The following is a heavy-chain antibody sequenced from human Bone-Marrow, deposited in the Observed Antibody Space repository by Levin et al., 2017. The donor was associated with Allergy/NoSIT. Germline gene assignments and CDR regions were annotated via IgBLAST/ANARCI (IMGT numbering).Heavy chain of an antibody. CDR2: ISHDGSRK. J-gene: IGHJ4*02. V-gene: IGHV3-30*04. Sequence: SCAASGFSFFGYAVHWVRQAPGRGLEWVSLISHDGSRKYYADSVQGRFTISRDKSEKILVLQMNSLRPEDSAVYYCASGCGGDCYSWGQGTLVTVSS. CDR1: GFSFFGYA. D-gene: IGHD2-21*02. CDR3: ASGCGGDCYS.